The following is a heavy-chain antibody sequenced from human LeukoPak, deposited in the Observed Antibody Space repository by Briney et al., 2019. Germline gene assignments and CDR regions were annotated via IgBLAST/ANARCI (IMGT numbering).Heavy chain of an antibody. CDR1: GFTFSSYG. CDR3: AKAYSSGWYASYYFDY. V-gene: IGHV3-30*18. J-gene: IGHJ4*02. CDR2: ISYDGSNK. Sequence: PGGSLRLSCAASGFTFSSYGMHWVRQAPGKGLEGVAVISYDGSNKYYADSVKGRFTISRDNSKNTLYLQMNSLRTEDTAVYYCAKAYSSGWYASYYFDYWGQGTLVTVSS. D-gene: IGHD6-19*01.